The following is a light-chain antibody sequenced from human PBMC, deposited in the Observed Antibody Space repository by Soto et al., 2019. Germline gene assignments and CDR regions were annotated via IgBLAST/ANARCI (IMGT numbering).Light chain of an antibody. Sequence: QSVLTQPPSVSGAPGQRVTITCTGSNSNMGAGYDVHWYQQLPGTAPKLLIYANRNRPSGVPDRFSGSKSGTSASLAITGLQAKDEADYYCQSYDNSLSGHWVFGGGTKLTVL. CDR1: NSNMGAGYD. V-gene: IGLV1-40*01. J-gene: IGLJ3*02. CDR2: ANR. CDR3: QSYDNSLSGHWV.